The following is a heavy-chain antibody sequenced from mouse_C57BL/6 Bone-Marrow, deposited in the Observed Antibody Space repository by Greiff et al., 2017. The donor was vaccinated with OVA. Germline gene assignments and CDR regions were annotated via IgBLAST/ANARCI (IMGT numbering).Heavy chain of an antibody. V-gene: IGHV14-1*01. J-gene: IGHJ3*01. CDR3: TITAQASFAY. D-gene: IGHD3-2*02. CDR2: IDPEDGDT. Sequence: VQLQQSGAELVRPGASVKLSCTASGFNIKDYYMHWVKQRPEQGLEWIGRIDPEDGDTEYDPKFKGKATLTADTSSNTAYLQLSSLTSEDTAIYYCTITAQASFAYWGQGTLVTVSA. CDR1: GFNIKDYY.